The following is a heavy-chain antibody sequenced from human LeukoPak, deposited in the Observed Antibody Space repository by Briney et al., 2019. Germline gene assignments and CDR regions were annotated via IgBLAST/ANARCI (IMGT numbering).Heavy chain of an antibody. V-gene: IGHV1-2*02. CDR3: ARAGRITIFGVVIPGCDY. Sequence: ASVKVSCKASGYTFTGYYMHWVRQAPGQGLEWMGWINPNSGGTNYAQKFQGRVTMTRDTSISTAYMELSRLRSDDTAVYYCARAGRITIFGVVIPGCDYWGQGTLVTVSS. D-gene: IGHD3-3*01. CDR1: GYTFTGYY. CDR2: INPNSGGT. J-gene: IGHJ4*02.